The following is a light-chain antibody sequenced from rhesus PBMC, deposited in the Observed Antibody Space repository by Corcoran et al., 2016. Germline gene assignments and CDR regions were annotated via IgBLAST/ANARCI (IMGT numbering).Light chain of an antibody. J-gene: IGKJ1*01. CDR1: QGIRSF. CDR2: GAS. Sequence: DIQLTQSPSSLSASVGDRVTITCRASQGIRSFLAWYQQKPGKAPKLLIYGASNLQSGVPSRFRGSGSGTAFTLTINKLQPEDFAVNYCKQRNYHPPTFGQGTKVEIK. CDR3: KQRNYHPPT. V-gene: IGKV1-38*01.